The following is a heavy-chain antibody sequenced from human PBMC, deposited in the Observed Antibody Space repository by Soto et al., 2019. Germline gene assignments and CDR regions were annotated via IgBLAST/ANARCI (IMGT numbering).Heavy chain of an antibody. D-gene: IGHD3-16*01. J-gene: IGHJ6*02. CDR1: GFTFSTYW. V-gene: IGHV3-7*03. Sequence: PGGSLRLSCAASGFTFSTYWMSWVRQAPGKGLEWVANIKEDGSEKYYVDSVKGRFTISRDNAKNSLYLQMNSLRAEDTAVYYCARDWGIPTNSDYYYYGMHVWGQGTTVTVYS. CDR2: IKEDGSEK. CDR3: ARDWGIPTNSDYYYYGMHV.